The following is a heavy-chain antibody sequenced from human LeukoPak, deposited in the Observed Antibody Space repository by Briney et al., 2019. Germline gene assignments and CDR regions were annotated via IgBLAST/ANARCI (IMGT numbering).Heavy chain of an antibody. CDR1: GFTFNDYN. V-gene: IGHV3-48*04. CDR2: ISSSSSTI. J-gene: IGHJ4*02. D-gene: IGHD5-12*01. Sequence: PGGSLRLSCAASGFTFNDYNMNWVRQAPGKGLEWVSYISSSSSTIYYTDSVKGRFTISRDNAKNSLYLQMNSLRAEDTAVYYCARGQRGYSGYQGIDYWGQGTLVTVSS. CDR3: ARGQRGYSGYQGIDY.